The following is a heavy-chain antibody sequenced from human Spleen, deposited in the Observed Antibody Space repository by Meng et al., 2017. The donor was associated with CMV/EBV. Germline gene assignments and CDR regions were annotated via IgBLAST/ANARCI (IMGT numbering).Heavy chain of an antibody. CDR3: ARETGTTSFFDF. V-gene: IGHV3-21*01. D-gene: IGHD1-1*01. CDR2: ISSSSSFI. Sequence: SCATSGFTFNTCSKNWVRQAPGKGMEWVSSISSSSSFIYYAASVRGRFTVSRDNAKNSLYLNMTNMRAEETAVYYCARETGTTSFFDFWGQGALVTVSS. J-gene: IGHJ4*02. CDR1: GFTFNTCS.